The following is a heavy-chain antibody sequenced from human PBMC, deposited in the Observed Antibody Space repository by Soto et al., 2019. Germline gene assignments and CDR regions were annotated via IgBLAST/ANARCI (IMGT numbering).Heavy chain of an antibody. V-gene: IGHV3-48*03. Sequence: EVQLVESGGGLVQPGGSLRLSCAASGFTFSSYEMNWVRQAPGKGLEWVSYISSSGSTIYYADSVKGRFTISRDNSKNSLYLQMSILRAEDTAVYYCARDKHGVVVPAAIPYYYYYYCMDVWGQGTTVTVSS. D-gene: IGHD2-2*02. CDR2: ISSSGSTI. CDR3: ARDKHGVVVPAAIPYYYYYYCMDV. J-gene: IGHJ6*02. CDR1: GFTFSSYE.